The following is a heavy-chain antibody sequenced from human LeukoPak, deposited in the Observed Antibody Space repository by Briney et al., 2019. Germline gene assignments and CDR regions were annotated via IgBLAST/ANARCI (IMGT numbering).Heavy chain of an antibody. V-gene: IGHV4-61*02. D-gene: IGHD3-10*01. Sequence: PSQTLSLTCTVSGGSIRSGSYYWSWIRQPAGKGLEWIGRIYTSGSTNYNPSLKSRVTISVDTSKNQFSLKLSSVTAADTAVYYCATSYYGSGSYWFPFDPWGQGTLVTVSS. CDR1: GGSIRSGSYY. J-gene: IGHJ5*02. CDR2: IYTSGST. CDR3: ATSYYGSGSYWFPFDP.